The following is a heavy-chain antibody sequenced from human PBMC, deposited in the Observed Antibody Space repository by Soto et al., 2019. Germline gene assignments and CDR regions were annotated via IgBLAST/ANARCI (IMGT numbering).Heavy chain of an antibody. J-gene: IGHJ3*01. CDR3: ARVGRTRATVTTHAFDV. CDR2: MYASGNT. CDR1: GGSISGYY. D-gene: IGHD4-17*01. Sequence: QVQLQESGPGLVKPSETLSLTCTVSGGSISGYYWSWIRQPAGKRLEWIGRMYASGNTNKNPSPKSRVTRSVDTSKNQLSLRLNSVTAADTAVYYCARVGRTRATVTTHAFDVWGQGTKVTVSS. V-gene: IGHV4-4*07.